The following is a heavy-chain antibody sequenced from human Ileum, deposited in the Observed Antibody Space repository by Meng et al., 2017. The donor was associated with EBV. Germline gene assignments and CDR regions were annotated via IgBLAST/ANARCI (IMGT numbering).Heavy chain of an antibody. D-gene: IGHD3-22*01. CDR3: ARDSSSSAYSPFDY. CDR1: GYSGSSISAA. J-gene: IGHJ4*02. Sequence: QRQQSGPGLVKPPHPLSLTCAISGYSGSSISAAWNWIRQSPSRGLEWLGRTYYRSKWYNDYAVSVKSRITINPDTSKNQFSLQLNSVTPEDTAVYYCARDSSSSAYSPFDYWGQGTLVTVSS. V-gene: IGHV6-1*01. CDR2: TYYRSKWYN.